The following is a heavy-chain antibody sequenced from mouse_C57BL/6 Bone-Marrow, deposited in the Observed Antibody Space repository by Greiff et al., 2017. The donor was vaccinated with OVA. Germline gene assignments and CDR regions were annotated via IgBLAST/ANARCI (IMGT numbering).Heavy chain of an antibody. CDR2: IYPGSGST. Sequence: QVQLQQPGAELVKPGASVKMSCKASGYTFTSYWITWVKQRPGQGLEWIGDIYPGSGSTNYNEKLKSKATLTVDTSSSTAYMQLSSLTSEDSAVYYCARGIYYYGSSPYWYFDVWGTGTTVTVSS. CDR1: GYTFTSYW. CDR3: ARGIYYYGSSPYWYFDV. D-gene: IGHD1-1*01. J-gene: IGHJ1*03. V-gene: IGHV1-55*01.